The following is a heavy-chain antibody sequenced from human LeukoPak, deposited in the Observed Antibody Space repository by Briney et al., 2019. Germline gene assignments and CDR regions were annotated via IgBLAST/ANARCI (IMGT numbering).Heavy chain of an antibody. CDR2: ISSSSSTI. D-gene: IGHD1-26*01. Sequence: PGGSLRLSCTASGFTFSSYSMNWVRQAPGKGLEGVSYISSSSSTIYYADSVNGPFTISRDNAKNSLYLQMNSLRAEDTAVYYCARGGIVGASRFDYWGQGTLVTVSS. CDR3: ARGGIVGASRFDY. CDR1: GFTFSSYS. J-gene: IGHJ4*02. V-gene: IGHV3-48*01.